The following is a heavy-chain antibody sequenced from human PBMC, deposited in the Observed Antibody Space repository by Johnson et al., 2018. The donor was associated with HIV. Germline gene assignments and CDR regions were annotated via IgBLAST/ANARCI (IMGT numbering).Heavy chain of an antibody. D-gene: IGHD3-22*01. CDR2: IYSGGST. V-gene: IGHV3-53*01. J-gene: IGHJ3*02. Sequence: VQLVESGGGVVQPGRSLRLSCAASGFTVSSNYMTWVRQAPGKGLEWVSVIYSGGSTYYADSVKGRFTISRDNSKNTLYLQMNRLRAEDTAVYYCASKIVVVPGGVGTFDIWGQGTMVTVSS. CDR1: GFTVSSNY. CDR3: ASKIVVVPGGVGTFDI.